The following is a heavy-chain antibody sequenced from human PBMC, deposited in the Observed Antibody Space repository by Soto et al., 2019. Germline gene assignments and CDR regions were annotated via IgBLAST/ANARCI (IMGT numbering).Heavy chain of an antibody. CDR2: ISSSGSTI. J-gene: IGHJ4*02. V-gene: IGHV3-48*03. D-gene: IGHD3-3*01. CDR1: GFTFSSYE. Sequence: GGSLRLSCAASGFTFSSYEMNWVRQAPGKGLEWVSYISSSGSTIYYADSVKGRFTISRDNAKSSLYLQMSSLTDEDTALYYCARDNRDFWSGSFDYWGQGTLVTVSS. CDR3: ARDNRDFWSGSFDY.